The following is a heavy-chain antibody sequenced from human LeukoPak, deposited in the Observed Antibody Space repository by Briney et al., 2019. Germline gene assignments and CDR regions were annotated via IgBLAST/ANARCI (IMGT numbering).Heavy chain of an antibody. J-gene: IGHJ3*02. CDR2: INSDGSST. D-gene: IGHD6-13*01. CDR3: ARGGIAAAGDDAFDI. V-gene: IGHV3-74*01. Sequence: GGSLRLSCAASGFTFSSYWMHWVRQAPGKVLVWVSRINSDGSSTSYADSVKGRFTISRDNAKNTLYLQMNSLRAEDTAVYYCARGGIAAAGDDAFDIWGQGTMVTVSS. CDR1: GFTFSSYW.